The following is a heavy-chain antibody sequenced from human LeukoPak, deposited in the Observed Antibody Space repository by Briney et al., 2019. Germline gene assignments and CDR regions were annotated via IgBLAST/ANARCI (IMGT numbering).Heavy chain of an antibody. Sequence: ASVKVSCKASGYTFTSYGISWVRQAPGQGLEWMGWISAYNGNTNYVQKLQGRVTMTTDTSTSTAYMELRSLRSDDTAVYYCAREDYGDYVSDYWGQGTLVTVSS. D-gene: IGHD4-17*01. V-gene: IGHV1-18*01. J-gene: IGHJ4*02. CDR2: ISAYNGNT. CDR3: AREDYGDYVSDY. CDR1: GYTFTSYG.